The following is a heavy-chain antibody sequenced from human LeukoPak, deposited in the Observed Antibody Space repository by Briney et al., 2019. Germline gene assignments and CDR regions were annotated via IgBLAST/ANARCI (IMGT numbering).Heavy chain of an antibody. V-gene: IGHV3-23*01. J-gene: IGHJ4*02. CDR1: GFTFSSYA. CDR3: ARDFWSGYYPGY. D-gene: IGHD3-3*01. CDR2: ISGSGGST. Sequence: GGSLRLSCAASGFTFSSYAMSWVRQAPGKGLEWVSAISGSGGSTYYADSVKGRFTISRDNSKNTLYLQMNSLRAEDTAVYYCARDFWSGYYPGYWGQGTLVTVSS.